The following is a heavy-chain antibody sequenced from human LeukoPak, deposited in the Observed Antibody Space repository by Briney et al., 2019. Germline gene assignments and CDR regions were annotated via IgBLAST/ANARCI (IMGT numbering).Heavy chain of an antibody. V-gene: IGHV1-46*01. D-gene: IGHD6-19*01. J-gene: IGHJ4*02. CDR3: ARVGDSSGSFPLFDY. CDR2: INPSGGST. Sequence: GASVKVSCKASGYTFTDYYMHWVRQAPGQGLEWMGIINPSGGSTSYAQKFQGRVTMTRDTSTSTVYMELSSLRSEDTAVYYCARVGDSSGSFPLFDYWGQGALVTVSS. CDR1: GYTFTDYY.